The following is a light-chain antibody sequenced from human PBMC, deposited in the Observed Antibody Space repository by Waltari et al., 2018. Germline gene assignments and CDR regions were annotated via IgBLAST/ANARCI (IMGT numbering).Light chain of an antibody. J-gene: IGKJ4*01. CDR3: QQYDGIVLT. CDR1: QSVSSIS. CDR2: GAS. Sequence: EIVLTQSPGTLSLSPGERATLSCRASQSVSSISLTWYQQKPGQAPRLLIYGASSRATGIPDRFSGSGSGTDFALTISRLEPEDFAVYYCQQYDGIVLTFGEGPRWKS. V-gene: IGKV3-20*01.